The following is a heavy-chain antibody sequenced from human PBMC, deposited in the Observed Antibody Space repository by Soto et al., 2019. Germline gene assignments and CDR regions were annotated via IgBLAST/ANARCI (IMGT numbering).Heavy chain of an antibody. CDR1: GGSFSGYY. Sequence: SETLSLTCAVYGGSFSGYYWSWIRQPPGKGLEWIGEINHSGSTNYNPSLKSRVTISVDTSKNQFSLKLSSVTAADTAVDYCARGEVISSSSGYYYYGMDVWGQGTTVTVSS. J-gene: IGHJ6*02. V-gene: IGHV4-34*01. D-gene: IGHD6-6*01. CDR2: INHSGST. CDR3: ARGEVISSSSGYYYYGMDV.